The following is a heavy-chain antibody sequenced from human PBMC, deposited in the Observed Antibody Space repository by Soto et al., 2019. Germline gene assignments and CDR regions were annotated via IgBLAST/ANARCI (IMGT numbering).Heavy chain of an antibody. CDR2: IYYSGST. D-gene: IGHD5-18*01. CDR3: ASGQIQLWLIYYYYGMDV. CDR1: GGSISSGDYY. J-gene: IGHJ6*02. Sequence: PSETLSLTCTVSGGSISSGDYYWSWIRQPPGKGLEWIGYIYYSGSTCYNPSLKSRVTISVDTSKNQFSLKLSSVTAADTAVYYCASGQIQLWLIYYYYGMDVWGQGTTVTVSS. V-gene: IGHV4-30-4*02.